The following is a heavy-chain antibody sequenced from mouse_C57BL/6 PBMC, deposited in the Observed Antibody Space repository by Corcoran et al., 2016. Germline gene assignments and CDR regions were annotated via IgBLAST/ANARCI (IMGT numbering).Heavy chain of an antibody. Sequence: EVQLQQSGPELVKPGASVKISCKASGYTFTDYYMNWVKQSHGKSLEWIGDINPNNGGTSYNQKFKGKATLTVDKSSSTAYMELRSLTSEDSAVYYCARSRYYGSSLFAYWGQGTQVTVSA. CDR1: GYTFTDYY. D-gene: IGHD1-1*01. CDR3: ARSRYYGSSLFAY. CDR2: INPNNGGT. V-gene: IGHV1-26*01. J-gene: IGHJ3*01.